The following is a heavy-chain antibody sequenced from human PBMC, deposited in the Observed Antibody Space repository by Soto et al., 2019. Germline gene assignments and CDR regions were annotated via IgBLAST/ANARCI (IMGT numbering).Heavy chain of an antibody. Sequence: QVQLQESGPGLVKPSQTLSLTCTVSGGSISSGGYYWSWIRQHPGKGLEWIGYIYYSGSTYYNPSLKSRVTISVDTSKNQFSLKLSSVTAADTAVYYCARVVVRDYGDSTWVFDYWGQGTLVTVSS. CDR3: ARVVVRDYGDSTWVFDY. CDR1: GGSISSGGYY. CDR2: IYYSGST. V-gene: IGHV4-31*03. J-gene: IGHJ4*02. D-gene: IGHD4-17*01.